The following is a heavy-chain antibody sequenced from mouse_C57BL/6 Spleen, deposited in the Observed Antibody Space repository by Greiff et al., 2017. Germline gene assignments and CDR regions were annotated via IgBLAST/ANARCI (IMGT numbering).Heavy chain of an antibody. D-gene: IGHD2-4*01. V-gene: IGHV5-6*01. Sequence: EVQLQQSGGDLVKPGGSLKLSCAASGFTFSSYGMSWVRQTPDKRLEWVATISSGGSYTYYPDSVKGRFTISRDNAKNTLYLQMSSLKSEDTAMYYCARRDYDPYYYAMDYWGQGTSVTVSS. CDR2: ISSGGSYT. CDR1: GFTFSSYG. J-gene: IGHJ4*01. CDR3: ARRDYDPYYYAMDY.